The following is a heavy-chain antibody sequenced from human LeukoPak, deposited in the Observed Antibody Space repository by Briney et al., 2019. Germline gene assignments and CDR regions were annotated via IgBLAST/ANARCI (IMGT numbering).Heavy chain of an antibody. V-gene: IGHV3-21*01. Sequence: GGSLRLSCAASGFTFSSYSMNWVRQAPGKGLEWVSSISSSSSYIYYADSVKGRFTISRDNAKNSLYLQMNSLRAEDTAVYYCARDVERYSGTYAFHIWGQGTMVTVSS. CDR2: ISSSSSYI. J-gene: IGHJ3*02. CDR3: ARDVERYSGTYAFHI. D-gene: IGHD1-26*01. CDR1: GFTFSSYS.